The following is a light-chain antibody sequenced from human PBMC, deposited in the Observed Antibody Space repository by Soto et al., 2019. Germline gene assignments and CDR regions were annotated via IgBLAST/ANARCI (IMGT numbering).Light chain of an antibody. Sequence: QLVLTQSPSASASLGASVKLTCTLSSGHSSYAIAWHQQQPEKGPRYLMKLNSDGSHSKGDGIPDRFSGSSSGAERYLTISRLQSEDEADYYFQTWGTGIRVFGGGTKLTVL. V-gene: IGLV4-69*01. CDR1: SGHSSYA. CDR2: LNSDGSH. CDR3: QTWGTGIRV. J-gene: IGLJ2*01.